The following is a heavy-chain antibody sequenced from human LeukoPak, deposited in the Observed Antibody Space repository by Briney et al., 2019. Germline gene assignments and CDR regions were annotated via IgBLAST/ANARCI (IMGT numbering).Heavy chain of an antibody. CDR1: GGSISSGGYY. CDR3: ARVGVGATTRFDY. CDR2: IYHSGST. J-gene: IGHJ4*02. Sequence: PSETLSLTCTVSGGSISSGGYYWSWIRQPPGKGLEWIGYIYHSGSTYYNPSLKSRVTISVDRSKNQFSLKLSSVTAADTAVYYCARVGVGATTRFDYWGQGTLVTVSS. V-gene: IGHV4-30-2*01. D-gene: IGHD1-26*01.